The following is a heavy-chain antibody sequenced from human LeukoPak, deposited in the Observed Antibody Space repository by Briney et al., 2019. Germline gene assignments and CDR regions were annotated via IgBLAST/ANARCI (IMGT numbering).Heavy chain of an antibody. V-gene: IGHV3-23*01. J-gene: IGHJ4*02. CDR3: ARDSDFWSGYLGNFDY. CDR1: GFTFSSYA. CDR2: IGGSGGST. D-gene: IGHD3-3*01. Sequence: GGSLRLSCAASGFTFSSYAMSWVRQAPGKGLEWVSAIGGSGGSTYYADSVKGRFTISRDNPKNSLYLQMNSLRAEDTAVYYCARDSDFWSGYLGNFDYWGQGTLVTVSS.